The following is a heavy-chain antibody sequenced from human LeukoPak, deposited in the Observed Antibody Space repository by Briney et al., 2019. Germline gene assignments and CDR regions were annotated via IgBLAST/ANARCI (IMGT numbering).Heavy chain of an antibody. CDR2: ISVTGGTT. J-gene: IGHJ4*02. D-gene: IGHD7-27*01. CDR1: GFTFSNAW. V-gene: IGHV3-23*01. Sequence: GGSLRLSCAASGFTFSNAWMSWVRQAPGKGLDWVSGISVTGGTTYYADSVKGRFTISRDNSKNTLYLQINSLRAEDTAVYYCAKDSSLGPFIDYWGQGTLVTVSS. CDR3: AKDSSLGPFIDY.